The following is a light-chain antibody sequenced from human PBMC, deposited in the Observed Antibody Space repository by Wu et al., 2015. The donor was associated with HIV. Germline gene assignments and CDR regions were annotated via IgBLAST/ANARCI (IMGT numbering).Light chain of an antibody. Sequence: DIQMTQSPSSLSASVGDRVTITCRTSQSISTFLNWYQQKPGKAPKPLIYATSTLQSGVPSRFSGSGFGTDFTLTIGSLQREDFATYYCQQSYTVPVTFGGGPKVEIK. V-gene: IGKV1-39*01. CDR3: QQSYTVPVT. J-gene: IGKJ4*01. CDR2: ATS. CDR1: QSISTF.